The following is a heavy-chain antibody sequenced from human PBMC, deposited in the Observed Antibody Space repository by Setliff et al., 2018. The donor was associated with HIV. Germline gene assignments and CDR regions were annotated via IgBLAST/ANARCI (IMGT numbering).Heavy chain of an antibody. CDR3: AKDRRYYYGSGSYAAET. J-gene: IGHJ5*02. V-gene: IGHV3-30*02. CDR1: GFTFNKYG. D-gene: IGHD3-10*01. CDR2: TRYDGST. Sequence: PGGSLRLSCVASGFTFNKYGMHWVRQAPGKGLEWVAFTRYDGSTYYADSVKGRFTISRDNSKNTLFLQMNSLRAEDTAVYYCAKDRRYYYGSGSYAAETWGQGTLVTVSS.